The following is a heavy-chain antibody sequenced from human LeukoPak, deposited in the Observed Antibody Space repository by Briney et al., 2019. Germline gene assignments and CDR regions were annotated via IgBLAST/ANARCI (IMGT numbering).Heavy chain of an antibody. V-gene: IGHV4-61*01. Sequence: SETLSLTCTVSGGSVSSGSYYWSWIRQPPGKGLEWIGYIYYSGSTNYNPFLKSRVTISVDTSKNQFSLKLSSVTAADTAVYYCARSPRGNWFDPWGQGTLVTVSS. J-gene: IGHJ5*02. CDR1: GGSVSSGSYY. CDR2: IYYSGST. CDR3: ARSPRGNWFDP.